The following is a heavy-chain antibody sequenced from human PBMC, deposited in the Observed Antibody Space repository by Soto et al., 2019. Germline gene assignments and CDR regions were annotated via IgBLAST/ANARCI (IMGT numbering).Heavy chain of an antibody. CDR1: GFTFSSYA. V-gene: IGHV3-23*01. D-gene: IGHD5-12*01. Sequence: EVQLLESGGGLIQPGGSLRLSCAASGFTFSSYAMTWVRQAPGKGLEWVSTLTGSGDSTFYADSVKGRFTISRDNCNNTLFLLMINLRAEDTAVYYCAKRLRASRSRPLDYWGYGTLVTVSS. CDR3: AKRLRASRSRPLDY. J-gene: IGHJ4*01. CDR2: LTGSGDST.